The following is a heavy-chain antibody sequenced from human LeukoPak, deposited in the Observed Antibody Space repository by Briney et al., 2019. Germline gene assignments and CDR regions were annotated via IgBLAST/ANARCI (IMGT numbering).Heavy chain of an antibody. D-gene: IGHD2-15*01. CDR1: GDTFSTYD. CDR3: ARTRIYYYYMDV. CDR2: MNPNSGNT. V-gene: IGHV1-8*03. Sequence: ASVKVSCKASGDTFSTYDINWVRQAPGQGLEWMGWMNPNSGNTGYAQKFQGRVTITRNTSISTAYMELSSLRSEDTAVYYCARTRIYYYYMDVWGKGTTVTVSS. J-gene: IGHJ6*03.